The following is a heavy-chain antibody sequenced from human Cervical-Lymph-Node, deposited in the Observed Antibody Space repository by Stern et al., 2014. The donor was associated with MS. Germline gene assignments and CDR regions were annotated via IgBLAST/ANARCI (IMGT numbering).Heavy chain of an antibody. Sequence: EVHLVESGGGLVKPGGSLRLSCEASGFTFSFYNMNWVRQAPGEGLEWVSSISINTDYTYYADSVKGRFTVSRDDAKNSLYLQMHSLRAEDTAVYYCARNLNAFDLWGQGTMVTVSS. J-gene: IGHJ3*01. CDR2: ISINTDYT. CDR3: ARNLNAFDL. V-gene: IGHV3-21*06. CDR1: GFTFSFYN.